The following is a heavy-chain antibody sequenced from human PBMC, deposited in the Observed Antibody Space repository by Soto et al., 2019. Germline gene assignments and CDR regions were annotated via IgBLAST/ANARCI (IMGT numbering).Heavy chain of an antibody. D-gene: IGHD1-26*01. CDR1: GYTFTSYF. Sequence: QVRLVQSGAEVKKPGASVKVSCKASGYTFTSYFMHWVRQAPGQGLEWMGIINPNGGGTSYAQKFQGRVTVTRDTSTSTVYMELSGLRSDDTAVYYCARAPGGAMDVWGQGTTVTVSS. CDR2: INPNGGGT. CDR3: ARAPGGAMDV. J-gene: IGHJ6*02. V-gene: IGHV1-46*01.